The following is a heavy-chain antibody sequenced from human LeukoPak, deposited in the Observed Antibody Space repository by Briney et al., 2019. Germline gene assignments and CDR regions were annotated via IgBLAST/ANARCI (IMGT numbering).Heavy chain of an antibody. J-gene: IGHJ4*02. D-gene: IGHD2-8*02. CDR1: GFTFSSFA. V-gene: IGHV3-23*01. Sequence: GGSLRLSCAASGFTFSSFAMTWVRQAPGKGLEWVSGFDGNGPNTYYADSVKGRWTISRDNSRNTLYLEMNSLRPEDTAIYYCAKPRATGLGWAPFDYWGQGLLVTVSS. CDR3: AKPRATGLGWAPFDY. CDR2: FDGNGPNT.